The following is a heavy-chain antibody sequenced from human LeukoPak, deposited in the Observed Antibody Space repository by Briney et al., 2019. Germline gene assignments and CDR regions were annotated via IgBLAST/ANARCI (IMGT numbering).Heavy chain of an antibody. J-gene: IGHJ4*02. CDR1: GFTFSSYG. D-gene: IGHD2-2*02. CDR2: ISGSGGST. V-gene: IGHV3-23*01. CDR3: ARTLYCSSTSCYNPYFDY. Sequence: GGSLRPSCAASGFTFSSYGMSWVRQAPGKGLEWVSVISGSGGSTYYADSVKGRFTISRDNSKNTLYLQMNSLRAEDTAVYYCARTLYCSSTSCYNPYFDYWGQGTLVTVSS.